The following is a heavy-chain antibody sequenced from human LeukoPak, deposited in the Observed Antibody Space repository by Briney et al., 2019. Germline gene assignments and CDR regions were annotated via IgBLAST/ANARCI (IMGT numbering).Heavy chain of an antibody. CDR2: ISYDGSNK. CDR1: GFTFSSYA. J-gene: IGHJ3*02. CDR3: ARDWASLVGGHDAFDI. V-gene: IGHV3-30-3*01. Sequence: GGSLRLSCAASGFTFSSYAMHWVRQAPGKGLEWVAVISYDGSNKYYADSVKGRFTISRDNSKNTLYLQMNSLRAEDTAAYYCARDWASLVGGHDAFDIWGQGTMVTVSS. D-gene: IGHD1-26*01.